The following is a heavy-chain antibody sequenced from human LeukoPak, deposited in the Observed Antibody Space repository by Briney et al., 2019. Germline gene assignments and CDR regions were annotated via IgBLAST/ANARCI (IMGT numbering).Heavy chain of an antibody. D-gene: IGHD5-24*01. CDR3: AKGPEERVEMATT. CDR1: GGTFSSYA. Sequence: SVKVSCKASGGTFSSYAISWVRHAPGQGLEWMGGIIPIFGTANYAQKFQGRVTITADESTSTAYMELSSLRSEDTAVYYCAKGPEERVEMATTWGQGTLVTVSS. J-gene: IGHJ5*02. V-gene: IGHV1-69*13. CDR2: IIPIFGTA.